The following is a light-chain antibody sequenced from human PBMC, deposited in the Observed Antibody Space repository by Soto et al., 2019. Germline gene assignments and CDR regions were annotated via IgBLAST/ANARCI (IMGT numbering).Light chain of an antibody. CDR2: AAS. Sequence: DIQMTQSPSSLSASVGDRVTITCRASQGISNYLAWYQQKPWKVPKLLIYAASTLQSGVPSRFSGSGSGTDINLTISSMQPEDVATSYCQKYNSAPRGFTFGPGTKVDIK. V-gene: IGKV1-27*01. CDR1: QGISNY. J-gene: IGKJ3*01. CDR3: QKYNSAPRGFT.